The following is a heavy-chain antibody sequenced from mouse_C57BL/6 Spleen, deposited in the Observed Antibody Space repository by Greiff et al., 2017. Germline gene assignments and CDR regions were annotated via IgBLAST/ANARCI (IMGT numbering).Heavy chain of an antibody. CDR2: IYPGDGDT. V-gene: IGHV1-82*01. J-gene: IGHJ2*01. CDR1: GYAFSSSW. D-gene: IGHD2-4*01. Sequence: VKLQESGPELVKPGASVKISCKASGYAFSSSWMNWVKQRPGKGLEWIGRIYPGDGDTNYNGKFKGKATLTADKSSSTAYMQLSSLTSEDSAVYFCARSGYDYFFDYWGQGTTLTVSS. CDR3: ARSGYDYFFDY.